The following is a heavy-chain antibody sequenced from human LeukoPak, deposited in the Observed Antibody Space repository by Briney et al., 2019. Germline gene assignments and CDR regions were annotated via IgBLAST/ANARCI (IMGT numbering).Heavy chain of an antibody. Sequence: SETLSLTCAVYGGSFSGYYWSWIRQPPGKGLEWIGYIYHSGSTYYNPSLKSRVTISVDRSKNQFSLKLSSVTAADTAVYYCARKTTAGPTKAAFDIWGQGTMVAVST. CDR2: IYHSGST. CDR3: ARKTTAGPTKAAFDI. CDR1: GGSFSGYY. D-gene: IGHD2-21*02. V-gene: IGHV4-34*01. J-gene: IGHJ3*02.